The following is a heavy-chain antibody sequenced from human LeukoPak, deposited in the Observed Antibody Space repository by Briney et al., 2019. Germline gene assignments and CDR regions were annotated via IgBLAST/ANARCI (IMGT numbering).Heavy chain of an antibody. J-gene: IGHJ4*02. D-gene: IGHD4-11*01. CDR2: ISSSGSTI. CDR3: ARDSLDYSFDY. CDR1: GFTFSSYE. Sequence: PGGSLRLSCAAAGFTFSSYEMNWVRQAPGKGLEWVSYISSSGSTIYYADSVKGRFTISRDNAKNSLYLQMNSLRAEDTAVYYCARDSLDYSFDYWGQGTLVTVSS. V-gene: IGHV3-48*03.